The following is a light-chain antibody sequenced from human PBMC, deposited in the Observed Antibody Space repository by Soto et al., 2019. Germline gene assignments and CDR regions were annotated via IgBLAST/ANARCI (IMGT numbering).Light chain of an antibody. Sequence: GERVTITCRASQIINRWLAWYQQKPGKAPMLLIYDASSLQSGVPSRFSGSGSGTEFTLTISSLQSEDFALYYCQLSYSLLLPFGRVTKVDIK. V-gene: IGKV1-5*01. CDR2: DAS. J-gene: IGKJ3*01. CDR3: QLSYSLLLP. CDR1: QIINRW.